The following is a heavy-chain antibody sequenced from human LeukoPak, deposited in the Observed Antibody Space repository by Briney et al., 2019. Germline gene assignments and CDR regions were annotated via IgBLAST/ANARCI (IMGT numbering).Heavy chain of an antibody. Sequence: GGSLRFSCAASGFTFSSYSMNWVRQAPGKGLEWVSSISSSSSYIYYADSVKGRFTISRDNAKNSLYLQMNSLRAEDTAVYYCARGGTYSSSSTRWGDAFDIWGQGTMVTVSS. J-gene: IGHJ3*02. CDR2: ISSSSSYI. V-gene: IGHV3-21*01. CDR3: ARGGTYSSSSTRWGDAFDI. D-gene: IGHD6-6*01. CDR1: GFTFSSYS.